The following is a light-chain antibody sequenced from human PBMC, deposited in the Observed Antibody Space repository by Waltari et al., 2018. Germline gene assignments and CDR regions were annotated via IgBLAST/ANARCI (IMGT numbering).Light chain of an antibody. V-gene: IGLV3-21*02. J-gene: IGLJ2*01. CDR1: DIGGRS. CDR3: HLWDGLLDHVV. Sequence: SYILTQPPSVSVAPGQAASITCWGADIGGRSGHWYQQRPGQAPILIVFEGSDRPSGVPGRFSGSRAGTTATLTISRVEAGDEADYFCHLWDGLLDHVVFGGGTKLTVL. CDR2: EGS.